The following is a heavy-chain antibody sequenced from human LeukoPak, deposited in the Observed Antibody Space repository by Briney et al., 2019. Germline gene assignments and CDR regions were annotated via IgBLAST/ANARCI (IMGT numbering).Heavy chain of an antibody. CDR1: GGSFSGYY. Sequence: SETLSLTCAVYGGSFSGYYWSWIRQPPGKGLEWIGEINHSGSTNYNPSLKSRVTISVDTSKNQFSLKLSSVTAADTAVYYCASLTYYYDSSGYYYLDYFDYWGQGTLVTVSS. J-gene: IGHJ4*02. CDR2: INHSGST. V-gene: IGHV4-34*01. CDR3: ASLTYYYDSSGYYYLDYFDY. D-gene: IGHD3-22*01.